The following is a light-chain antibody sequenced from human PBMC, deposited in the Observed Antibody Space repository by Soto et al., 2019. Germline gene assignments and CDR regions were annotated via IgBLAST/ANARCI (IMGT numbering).Light chain of an antibody. J-gene: IGKJ2*01. Sequence: EIVMTQSPATLSVSPGERVTLSCRASQSVSSNLAWYQQKPRQTPRLLIYGASTMATGIPTRFSGSGSGTEFTLTITSQQSEDFAVYYCQHYSDWPPYTFGQGTSLQIK. V-gene: IGKV3-15*01. CDR2: GAS. CDR1: QSVSSN. CDR3: QHYSDWPPYT.